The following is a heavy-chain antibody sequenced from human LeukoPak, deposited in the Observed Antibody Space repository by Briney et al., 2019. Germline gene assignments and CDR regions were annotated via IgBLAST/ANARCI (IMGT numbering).Heavy chain of an antibody. Sequence: PGGSLRLSCAASGFTFSSYWMSWFRQAPGKGLEWVANIKHDGSEKYDVDSVKGRFSISRDNAKNSLYLQMNSLRAEDTAVYYCARVAVAGFDYWGQGTLVTVSS. D-gene: IGHD6-19*01. CDR1: GFTFSSYW. CDR3: ARVAVAGFDY. V-gene: IGHV3-7*04. J-gene: IGHJ4*02. CDR2: IKHDGSEK.